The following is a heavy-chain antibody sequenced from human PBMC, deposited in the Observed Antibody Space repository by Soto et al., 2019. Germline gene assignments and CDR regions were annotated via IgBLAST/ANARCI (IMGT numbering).Heavy chain of an antibody. J-gene: IGHJ4*02. CDR1: GYTFNSYA. CDR3: ARVKQWLEIFDY. D-gene: IGHD6-19*01. CDR2: INAGNGNT. V-gene: IGHV1-3*01. Sequence: QVQLVQSGAEVKKPGASVKVSCKASGYTFNSYAMHWVRQAPGQRLEWMGWINAGNGNTKYSQKFQGRVTIARDTSASTAYMELSSLRSEDTAVYYCARVKQWLEIFDYWGQGTLVTVSP.